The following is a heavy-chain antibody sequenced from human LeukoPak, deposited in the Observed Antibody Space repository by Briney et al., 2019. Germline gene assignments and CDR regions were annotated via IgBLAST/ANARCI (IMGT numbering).Heavy chain of an antibody. CDR1: GGTFSGYA. Sequence: SVKVSCKASGGTFSGYAISWVRQAPGQGLEWMGGIIPIFGTANYAQKFQGRVTITADESTSTAYMELSSLRSEDTAVYYCARDLAGYSSGWGALNFDYWGQGTLVTVSS. D-gene: IGHD6-19*01. CDR3: ARDLAGYSSGWGALNFDY. CDR2: IIPIFGTA. V-gene: IGHV1-69*13. J-gene: IGHJ4*02.